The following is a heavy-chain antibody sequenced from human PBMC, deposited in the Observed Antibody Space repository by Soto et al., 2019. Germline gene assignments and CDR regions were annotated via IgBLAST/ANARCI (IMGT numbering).Heavy chain of an antibody. CDR1: GGSISSSSYY. CDR3: ARGYSSSWYAFDI. D-gene: IGHD6-13*01. CDR2: IYYSGST. J-gene: IGHJ3*02. Sequence: SETLSLTCTVSGGSISSSSYYWGWIRQPPGKGLEWIGSIYYSGSTYYNPSLKSRVTISVNTSKNQFSRKLSSVTAADTAVYYCARGYSSSWYAFDIWGQGTMVTVSS. V-gene: IGHV4-39*01.